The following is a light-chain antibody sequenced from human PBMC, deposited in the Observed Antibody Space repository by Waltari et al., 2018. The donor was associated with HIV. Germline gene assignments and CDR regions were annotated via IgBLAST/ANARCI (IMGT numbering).Light chain of an antibody. J-gene: IGKJ2*01. CDR2: WAS. CDR1: QNVLYSSNNKNY. Sequence: DIVMTQSPDSLAVSLGERATINCKSSQNVLYSSNNKNYLAWYQHTAGQPPKLLIYWASTRESGVPDRFSGSGSETAFTLTISSLQAEDVAVYYSQQYYGTPYTFGQGTNLEIK. V-gene: IGKV4-1*01. CDR3: QQYYGTPYT.